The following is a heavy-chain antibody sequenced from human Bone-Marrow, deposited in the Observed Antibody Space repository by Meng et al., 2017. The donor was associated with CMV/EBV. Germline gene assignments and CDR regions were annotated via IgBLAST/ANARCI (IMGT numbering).Heavy chain of an antibody. CDR3: ARARPTVVNPDAFDI. CDR1: GFTFTDYS. Sequence: GGSLRLFCAASGFTFTDYSMNWVRQAPGKGLEWVSSIDTTSSYIYYADSVKGRFTISRDNAKNSLFLQMDSLRAEDTAVYYCARARPTVVNPDAFDIWGQGTMVTVSS. CDR2: IDTTSSYI. J-gene: IGHJ3*02. V-gene: IGHV3-21*01. D-gene: IGHD4-23*01.